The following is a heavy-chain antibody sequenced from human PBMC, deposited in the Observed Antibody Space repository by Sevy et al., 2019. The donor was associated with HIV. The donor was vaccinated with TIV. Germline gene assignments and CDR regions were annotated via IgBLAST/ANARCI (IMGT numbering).Heavy chain of an antibody. CDR2: IYSGGST. CDR3: ARDKWEAIFRSFYCMDV. D-gene: IGHD3-3*01. J-gene: IGHJ6*02. Sequence: GGSLRLSCAASGFTVTSNYMSWVRQAPGKGLEWVSVIYSGGSTYYADSVKGRFTISRDNSKNTLYLQMNSLRAEDTAVYYCARDKWEAIFRSFYCMDVWGQGTTVTVSS. V-gene: IGHV3-66*01. CDR1: GFTVTSNY.